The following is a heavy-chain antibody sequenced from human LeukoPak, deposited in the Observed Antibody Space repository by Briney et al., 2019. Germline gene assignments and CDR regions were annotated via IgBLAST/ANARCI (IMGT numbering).Heavy chain of an antibody. CDR1: GGSFSGYY. J-gene: IGHJ4*02. CDR3: ARWYYYGSGSSQ. D-gene: IGHD3-10*01. CDR2: INHSGST. Sequence: SETLSLTCAVYGGSFSGYYWSWIRQPPGKGLEWIGEINHSGSTNYSPSLKSRVTISVDTSKNQFSLKLSSMTAADTAVYYCARWYYYGSGSSQWGQGTLVTVSS. V-gene: IGHV4-34*01.